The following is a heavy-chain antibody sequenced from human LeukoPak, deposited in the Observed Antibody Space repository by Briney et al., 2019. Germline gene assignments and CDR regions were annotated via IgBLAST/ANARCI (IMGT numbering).Heavy chain of an antibody. V-gene: IGHV4-31*03. J-gene: IGHJ5*02. CDR3: ARQERVWFDP. D-gene: IGHD5-24*01. Sequence: SQTLSLTCTVSGGSISSGGNYWSWIRQHPGKGLEWIGYIYYSGSTYYNPSLKSRVTISVDTSKNQFSLKLSSVTAADAAVYYCARQERVWFDPWGQGTLVTVSS. CDR2: IYYSGST. CDR1: GGSISSGGNY.